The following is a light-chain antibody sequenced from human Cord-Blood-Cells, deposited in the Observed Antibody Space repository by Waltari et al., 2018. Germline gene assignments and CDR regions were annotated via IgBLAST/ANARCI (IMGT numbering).Light chain of an antibody. CDR3: QQYDKLPIT. CDR2: DAS. V-gene: IGKV1-33*01. Sequence: DIQMTQSPSSLSASVGDRVTITCQASQDISNYLNWYQQKPGKAPKLLIYDASNLETGVPSRFSGSGSVTDFTVTISSLQPEDIATYYCQQYDKLPITFGQGTRLEIK. J-gene: IGKJ5*01. CDR1: QDISNY.